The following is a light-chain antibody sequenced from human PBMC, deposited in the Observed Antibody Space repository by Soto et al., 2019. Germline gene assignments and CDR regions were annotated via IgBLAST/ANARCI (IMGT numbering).Light chain of an antibody. CDR1: QTVNSDY. J-gene: IGKJ1*01. CDR3: YQFGYSPRT. V-gene: IGKV3-20*01. CDR2: ATS. Sequence: EIALTQSPGTLSLSPGETATLSCRASQTVNSDYLAWFQQRPGQAPRLLIFATSRRASDIPDRFSGSGTGTDFTLAIRRLEPEDFAVYYCYQFGYSPRTFGQGTKVE.